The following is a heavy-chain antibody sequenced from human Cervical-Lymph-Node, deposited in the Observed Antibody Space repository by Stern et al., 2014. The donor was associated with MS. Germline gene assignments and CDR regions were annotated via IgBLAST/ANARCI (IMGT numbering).Heavy chain of an antibody. CDR1: AFTLSSYW. CDR2: IDSDGSSI. D-gene: IGHD4-17*01. J-gene: IGHJ6*02. Sequence: VQLVESGGGLVQPGGSLRLSCAASAFTLSSYWMHWVRQTPGKGLVWVARIDSDGSSIRYADSVKGRFTISRDNAKNTLYLQMNSLRAEDTAVYYCARDDGDYGDNYYGMDVWGQGTTVTVSS. V-gene: IGHV3-74*02. CDR3: ARDDGDYGDNYYGMDV.